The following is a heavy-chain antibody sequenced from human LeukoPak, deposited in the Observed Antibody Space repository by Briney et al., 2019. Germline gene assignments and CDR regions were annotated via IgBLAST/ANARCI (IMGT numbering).Heavy chain of an antibody. J-gene: IGHJ4*02. D-gene: IGHD6-13*01. CDR3: ARAYSSSSAPFDY. V-gene: IGHV4-39*07. CDR1: GGSLSSISYY. Sequence: SETLSLTCTVSGGSLSSISYYWGWIRQPPGKGLEWIGSIYYSGSTYYNPSLKSRVTISVDTSKNQFSLKLSSVTAADTAVYYCARAYSSSSAPFDYWGQGTLVTVSS. CDR2: IYYSGST.